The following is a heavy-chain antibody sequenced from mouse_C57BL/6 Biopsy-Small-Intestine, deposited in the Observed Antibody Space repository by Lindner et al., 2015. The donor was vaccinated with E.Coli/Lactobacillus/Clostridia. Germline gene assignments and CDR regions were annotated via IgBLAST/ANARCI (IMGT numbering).Heavy chain of an antibody. J-gene: IGHJ3*01. D-gene: IGHD4-1*01. CDR1: GYSFTSYG. CDR2: IYPRSGNT. CDR3: ARRTGTGWFTY. Sequence: VQLQESGAELARPGASVKLSCKASGYSFTSYGISWVKQRTGQGLEWIGEIYPRSGNTYYNEKFKGKATLTADKSSSTAYMELRSLTSEDSAVYFCARRTGTGWFTYWGQGTLVTVSA. V-gene: IGHV1-81*01.